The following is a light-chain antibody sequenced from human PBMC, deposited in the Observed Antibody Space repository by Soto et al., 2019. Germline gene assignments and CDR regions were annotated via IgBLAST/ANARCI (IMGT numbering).Light chain of an antibody. Sequence: QSVLTQPASVSGSPGQSMTISWTGTSSDVGSYNLVSWYQQHPGKAPKLMIYEGSKRPSGVSNRFSGSKSGNTASLTISGLQAEDEADYYCCSYAGSSTLYVFGTGTKVTVL. CDR2: EGS. CDR1: SSDVGSYNL. V-gene: IGLV2-23*01. J-gene: IGLJ1*01. CDR3: CSYAGSSTLYV.